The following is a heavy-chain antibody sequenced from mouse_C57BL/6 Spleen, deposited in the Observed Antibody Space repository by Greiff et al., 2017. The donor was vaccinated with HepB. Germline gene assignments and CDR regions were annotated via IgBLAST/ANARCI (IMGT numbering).Heavy chain of an antibody. V-gene: IGHV5-4*03. Sequence: EVKLVESGGGLVKPGGSLKLSCAASGFTFSSYAMSWVRQTPEKRLEWVATISDGGSYTYYPDNVKGRFTISRDNAKNNLYLQMSHLKSEDTAMYYCARGGDGYYGDYWGQGTTLTVSS. D-gene: IGHD2-3*01. CDR3: ARGGDGYYGDY. CDR2: ISDGGSYT. CDR1: GFTFSSYA. J-gene: IGHJ2*01.